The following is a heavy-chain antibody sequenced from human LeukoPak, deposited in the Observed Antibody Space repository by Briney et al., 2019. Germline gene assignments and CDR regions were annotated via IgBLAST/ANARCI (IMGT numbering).Heavy chain of an antibody. J-gene: IGHJ4*02. D-gene: IGHD6-19*01. CDR2: IYHSGST. V-gene: IGHV4-39*07. CDR3: ARNQYSSDWYGRALDY. CDR1: GGSISTSNYY. Sequence: SSETLSLTCTVSGGSISTSNYYWGWIRQPPGKGLEWIGEIYHSGSTNYNPSPKSRVTISVDKSKNQFSLKLSSVTAADTAVYYCARNQYSSDWYGRALDYWGQGTLVTVSS.